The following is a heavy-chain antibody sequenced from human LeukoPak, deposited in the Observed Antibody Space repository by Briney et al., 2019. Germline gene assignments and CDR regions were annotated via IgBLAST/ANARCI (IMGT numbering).Heavy chain of an antibody. CDR3: TKAAGRARLDFDY. D-gene: IGHD6-13*01. V-gene: IGHV3-49*04. CDR1: GFTFSSYA. CDR2: IRSKAYGGTT. J-gene: IGHJ4*02. Sequence: GGSLRLSCAASGFTFSSYAMTWVRQAPGKGLEWVGFIRSKAYGGTTEYAASVKGRFTISRDDSKSIAYLQMNSLKTEDTAVYYCTKAAGRARLDFDYWGQGTLVTVSS.